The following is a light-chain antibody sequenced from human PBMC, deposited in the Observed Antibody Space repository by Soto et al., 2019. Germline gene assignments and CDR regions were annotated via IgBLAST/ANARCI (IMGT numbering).Light chain of an antibody. J-gene: IGKJ1*01. CDR3: QQYNNWPRT. Sequence: EIVLTQSPGTLSLSPGERATLSCRASQSVSSNLAWYQQKPGQAPRLLIYGASTRATVIPARFSGSGSGTEFTLTISSLQSEDFAVYYCQQYNNWPRTFGQGTKVEIK. V-gene: IGKV3-15*01. CDR1: QSVSSN. CDR2: GAS.